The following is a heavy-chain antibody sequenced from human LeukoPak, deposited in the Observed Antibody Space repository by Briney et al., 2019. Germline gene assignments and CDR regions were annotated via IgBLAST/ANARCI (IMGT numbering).Heavy chain of an antibody. J-gene: IGHJ5*02. V-gene: IGHV1-2*02. CDR2: INPNSGGT. CDR1: GYTFTGYY. CDR3: ARNGMPQSLEQLAHNWFDP. D-gene: IGHD6-6*01. Sequence: GASVKVSCKASGYTFTGYYMHWVRQAPGQGLEWMGWINPNSGGTNYAQKFQGRVTMTRDTSISTAYLELSRLRSDDTAVYYCARNGMPQSLEQLAHNWFDPWGQGTLVTVSS.